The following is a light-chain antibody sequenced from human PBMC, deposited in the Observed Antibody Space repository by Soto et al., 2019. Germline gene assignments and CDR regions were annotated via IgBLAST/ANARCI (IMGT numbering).Light chain of an antibody. J-gene: IGKJ4*01. V-gene: IGKV3-15*01. CDR1: QSVTSN. CDR3: QQYNGWPLT. Sequence: EIVMTQSPATLSVSPGERATLSCRASQSVTSNLAWYQQKPGQAPRLVIYGASTRATGTPARFRGSGSGTEFTLTISSLQSEDFALYYCQQYNGWPLTFGGGTKVEIK. CDR2: GAS.